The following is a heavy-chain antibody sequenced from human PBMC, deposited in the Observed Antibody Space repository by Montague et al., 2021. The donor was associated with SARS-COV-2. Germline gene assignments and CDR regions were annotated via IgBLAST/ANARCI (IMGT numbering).Heavy chain of an antibody. D-gene: IGHD2-2*01. Sequence: SETLSLTCAVSGGSISSSNWWSWVRQPPGKGLEWIGEIYHSGSTNFNPSLKSRVTISVDKSKNQFSLKLSSVTAADTVVYYCSRGHLGAVPATLGFGGYYYYGLDVWGQGTTVTVAS. CDR3: SRGHLGAVPATLGFGGYYYYGLDV. V-gene: IGHV4-4*02. CDR1: GGSISSSNW. J-gene: IGHJ6*02. CDR2: IYHSGST.